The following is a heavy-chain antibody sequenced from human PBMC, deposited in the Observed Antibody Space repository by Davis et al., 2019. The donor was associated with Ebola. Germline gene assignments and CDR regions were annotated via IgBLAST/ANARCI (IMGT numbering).Heavy chain of an antibody. CDR3: ARGLYRYYYDSSGYPYYFDY. CDR1: GGSFSGYY. D-gene: IGHD3-22*01. V-gene: IGHV4-34*01. J-gene: IGHJ4*02. CDR2: INHSGST. Sequence: MPSETLSLTCAVYGGSFSGYYWSWIRQPPGKGLEWIGEINHSGSTNYNPSLKSRVTISEDTSKNQFSLKLSSVTAADTAVYYCARGLYRYYYDSSGYPYYFDYWGQGTLVTVSS.